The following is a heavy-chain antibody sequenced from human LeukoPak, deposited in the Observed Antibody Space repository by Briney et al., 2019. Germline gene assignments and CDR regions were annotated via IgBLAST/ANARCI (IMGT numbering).Heavy chain of an antibody. CDR2: IGSNGRST. CDR1: GFTFSSYE. V-gene: IGHV3-23*01. CDR3: ARNLATVIGVEEGDY. J-gene: IGHJ4*02. D-gene: IGHD3-22*01. Sequence: PGGSLRLSCAASGFTFSSYEMNWVRQAPGKGPEWVSMIGSNGRSTYYADSVKGRFTVSRDNSKNTLYLEMNSLRAEDTAVYYCARNLATVIGVEEGDYWGQGTRVTVSS.